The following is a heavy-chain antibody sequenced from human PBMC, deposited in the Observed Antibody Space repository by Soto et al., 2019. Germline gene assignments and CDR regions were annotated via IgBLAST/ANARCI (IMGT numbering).Heavy chain of an antibody. CDR1: GGSISSSSYY. J-gene: IGHJ4*02. Sequence: SETLSLTCTVSGGSISSSSYYWGWIRQPPGKGLEWIGSIYYSGSTYYNPSLKSRVTISVDTSKNQFSLKLSSVTAADTAVYYCARQELWFGELYNCWGQGTLVTVSS. CDR3: ARQELWFGELYNC. V-gene: IGHV4-39*01. D-gene: IGHD3-10*01. CDR2: IYYSGST.